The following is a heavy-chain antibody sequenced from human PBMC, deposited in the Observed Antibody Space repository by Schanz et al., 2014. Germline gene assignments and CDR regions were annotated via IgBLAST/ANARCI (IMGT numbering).Heavy chain of an antibody. V-gene: IGHV3-53*01. J-gene: IGHJ6*02. Sequence: LLVESGGGLIQPGGSLRLSCAASGFTVSNNFMTWVRQPPGKGLEWVSVMYMDGTTFYADSVKGRFTLSRDNSRDTMYLHMNSLRAEDTAVYYCARDLGLDVWGQGTTVTVSS. CDR1: GFTVSNNF. CDR2: MYMDGTT. CDR3: ARDLGLDV.